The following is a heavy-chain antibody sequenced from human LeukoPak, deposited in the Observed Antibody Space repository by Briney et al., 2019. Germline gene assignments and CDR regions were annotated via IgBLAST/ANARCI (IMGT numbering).Heavy chain of an antibody. V-gene: IGHV3-23*01. J-gene: IGHJ4*02. CDR2: INDDGGST. D-gene: IGHD2-8*01. Sequence: PGGSLRLSCAASGFTFSTYWMHWVRQVPGKGLEWVSGINDDGGSTYYAESVKGRFTISRDNSRNTLYLQMNSLRADDTAVYYCAKEGHKHGIPYFDCWGQGALVTVSS. CDR3: AKEGHKHGIPYFDC. CDR1: GFTFSTYW.